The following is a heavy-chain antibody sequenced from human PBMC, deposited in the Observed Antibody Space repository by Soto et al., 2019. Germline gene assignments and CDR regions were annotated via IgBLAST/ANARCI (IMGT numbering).Heavy chain of an antibody. CDR3: AKAGGPLDY. J-gene: IGHJ4*02. Sequence: GGSLRLSCAASGFTFSSYVMHWVRQAPGKGLEWVAVISYDGGNKYYADSVKGRFTISRDNSKNTLYPQMNSLRAEDTAVYYCAKAGGPLDYWGQGTLVTVSS. V-gene: IGHV3-30*18. CDR2: ISYDGGNK. D-gene: IGHD2-15*01. CDR1: GFTFSSYV.